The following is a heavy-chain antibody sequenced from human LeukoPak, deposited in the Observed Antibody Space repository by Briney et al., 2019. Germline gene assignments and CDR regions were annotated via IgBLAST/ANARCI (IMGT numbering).Heavy chain of an antibody. Sequence: ASVKVSCKASGGTFSSYAISWVRQAPGQGLEWMGGIIPIFGTANYAQKFQGRVTIAADKSTSTAYMELSSLRSEDTAVYYCARGGLSTALDYWGQGTLVTVSS. CDR2: IIPIFGTA. CDR1: GGTFSSYA. CDR3: ARGGLSTALDY. D-gene: IGHD1-1*01. V-gene: IGHV1-69*06. J-gene: IGHJ4*02.